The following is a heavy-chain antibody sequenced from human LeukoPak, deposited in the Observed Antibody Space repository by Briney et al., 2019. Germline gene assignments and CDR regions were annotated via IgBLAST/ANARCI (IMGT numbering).Heavy chain of an antibody. CDR3: ARDGCTSTTCTTLGGLNH. CDR1: GFTFSAYW. D-gene: IGHD1-26*01. CDR2: INQGGSER. Sequence: PGGSLRLSCAGSGFTFSAYWMSWVRQAPGQGLEWVASINQGGSERHFADSVRGRFAISRDNARKSLFLQMDSLREADTGVYFCARDGCTSTTCTTLGGLNHWAQGTQVIVSS. J-gene: IGHJ4*02. V-gene: IGHV3-7*01.